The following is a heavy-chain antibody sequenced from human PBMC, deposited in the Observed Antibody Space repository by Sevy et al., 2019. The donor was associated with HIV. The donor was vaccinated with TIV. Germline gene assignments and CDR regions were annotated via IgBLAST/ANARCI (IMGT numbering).Heavy chain of an antibody. CDR1: GGSISSSSYY. D-gene: IGHD2-15*01. Sequence: SETLSLTCTVSGGSISSSSYYWGWIRQPPGKGLEWIGSIYYSGSTYYNPSLKSRVTISVDTSKNQSSMKLCSVTTADTAVDYCARQNIVVGVAATYNWFDPWGQGTLVTVSS. V-gene: IGHV4-39*01. J-gene: IGHJ5*02. CDR2: IYYSGST. CDR3: ARQNIVVGVAATYNWFDP.